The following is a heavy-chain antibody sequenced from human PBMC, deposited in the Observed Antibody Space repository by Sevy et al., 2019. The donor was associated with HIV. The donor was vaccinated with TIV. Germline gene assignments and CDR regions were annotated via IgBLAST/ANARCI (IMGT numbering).Heavy chain of an antibody. D-gene: IGHD3-10*01. Sequence: GGSLRLSCAASGFSFSSYGMHWVRQAPGKGLEWVAVISYHGRNEFYGDSVKGRFTISRDNSKKTLYLQVNSLSAEDTAVYYCARDFSGFNGMDVWGQGTMVTVSS. CDR2: ISYHGRNE. CDR3: ARDFSGFNGMDV. V-gene: IGHV3-30*03. J-gene: IGHJ6*02. CDR1: GFSFSSYG.